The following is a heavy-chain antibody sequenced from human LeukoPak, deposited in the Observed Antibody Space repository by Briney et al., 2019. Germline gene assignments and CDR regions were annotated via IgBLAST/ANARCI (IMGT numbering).Heavy chain of an antibody. J-gene: IGHJ6*02. Sequence: SETLSLTCTISGGSINNYYWSWIRQPPGKGLEWIGYIYYSGSTNYNPSLKSRVTISVDTSKNQFSLKLSSVTAADTAVYYCARGVSPVFLYYGMDVWGQGTTVTVSS. CDR3: ARGVSPVFLYYGMDV. CDR1: GGSINNYY. V-gene: IGHV4-59*12. D-gene: IGHD2/OR15-2a*01. CDR2: IYYSGST.